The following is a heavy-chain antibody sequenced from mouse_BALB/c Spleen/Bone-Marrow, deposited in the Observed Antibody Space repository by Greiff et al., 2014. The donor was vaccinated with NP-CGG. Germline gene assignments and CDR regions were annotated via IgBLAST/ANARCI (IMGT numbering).Heavy chain of an antibody. CDR2: INPSTGYT. CDR3: ARPPYYYGSSYDAMDY. Sequence: QVQLQQSGAELAKPGASVKMSCKASGYTFTSYWMHWVKQRPGQGLEWIGYINPSTGYTECNQKFKDKATLTADKSSSTAYMQLSSLTSEDSAVYYCARPPYYYGSSYDAMDYWGQGTSVTVSS. V-gene: IGHV1-7*01. CDR1: GYTFTSYW. J-gene: IGHJ4*01. D-gene: IGHD1-1*01.